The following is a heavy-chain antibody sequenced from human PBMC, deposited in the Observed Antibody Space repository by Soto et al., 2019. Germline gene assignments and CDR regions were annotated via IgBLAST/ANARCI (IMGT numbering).Heavy chain of an antibody. D-gene: IGHD1-26*01. CDR1: GFTFSSYA. J-gene: IGHJ6*02. Sequence: GGSLRLSCAASGFTFSSYAMSWVRQAPGKGLEWVSAISGSGGSTYYADSVKGRFTISRDNSKNTLYLQMNSLRAEDTAVYYCAKTAGIVRGYYYGMDVWGQGTTVTVSS. CDR2: ISGSGGST. CDR3: AKTAGIVRGYYYGMDV. V-gene: IGHV3-23*01.